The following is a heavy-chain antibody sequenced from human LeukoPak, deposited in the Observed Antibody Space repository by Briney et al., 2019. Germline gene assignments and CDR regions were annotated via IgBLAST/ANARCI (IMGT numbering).Heavy chain of an antibody. D-gene: IGHD1-26*01. V-gene: IGHV3-30-3*01. CDR2: ISYDGSNK. CDR3: ARESLLRGIVGATVSWFDP. CDR1: GYTFSSYA. J-gene: IGHJ5*02. Sequence: GGSLRLSCAASGYTFSSYAMHWVRQAPGKALEWVAVISYDGSNKYYADSVKSRFTISRDNSKNTLYLQMNSLRAEDTAVYYCARESLLRGIVGATVSWFDPWGQGTLVTVSS.